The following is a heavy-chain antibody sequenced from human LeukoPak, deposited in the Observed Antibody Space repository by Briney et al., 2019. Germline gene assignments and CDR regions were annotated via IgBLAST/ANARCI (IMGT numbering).Heavy chain of an antibody. CDR3: ARGTMFPYYFDY. CDR2: ISSSGSTM. Sequence: GGSLRLSCAASGFTFSGYEMIWVRQAPGKGLEWVSYISSSGSTMYHADSVKGRFAISRDNAKNSLYLQMNSLRAEDTAVYYCARGTMFPYYFDYWGQGTLVTVSS. D-gene: IGHD3-10*02. CDR1: GFTFSGYE. J-gene: IGHJ4*02. V-gene: IGHV3-48*03.